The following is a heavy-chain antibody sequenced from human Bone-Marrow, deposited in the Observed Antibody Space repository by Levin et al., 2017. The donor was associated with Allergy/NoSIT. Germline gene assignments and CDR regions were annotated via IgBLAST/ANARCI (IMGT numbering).Heavy chain of an antibody. D-gene: IGHD2-8*01. CDR1: GFTFSYYS. J-gene: IGHJ4*02. CDR3: ARVHPPYCTNGDCYRAY. Sequence: GESLKISCAASGFTFSYYSMNWVRQAPGKGLEWVSSISSSSSYIYYADSVKGRFTISRDNAKNSLYLPMNSLRAEDTAVYYCARVHPPYCTNGDCYRAYWGQGTLVTVSS. V-gene: IGHV3-21*01. CDR2: ISSSSSYI.